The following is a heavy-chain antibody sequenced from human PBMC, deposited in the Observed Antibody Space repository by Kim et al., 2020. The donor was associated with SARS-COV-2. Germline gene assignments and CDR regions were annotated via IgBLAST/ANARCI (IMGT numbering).Heavy chain of an antibody. J-gene: IGHJ5*02. CDR2: ISYDGSNK. CDR3: AKAPRDLMTTGSWFDP. V-gene: IGHV3-30*18. CDR1: GFTFSSYG. D-gene: IGHD4-4*01. Sequence: GGSLRLSCAASGFTFSSYGMHWVRQAPGKGLEWVAVISYDGSNKYYADSVKGRFTISRDNSKNTLYLQMNSLRAEDTAVYYCAKAPRDLMTTGSWFDPWGQGTLVTVSS.